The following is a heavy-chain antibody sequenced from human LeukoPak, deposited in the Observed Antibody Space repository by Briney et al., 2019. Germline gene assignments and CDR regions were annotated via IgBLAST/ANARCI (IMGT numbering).Heavy chain of an antibody. V-gene: IGHV3-64*01. D-gene: IGHD4-23*01. J-gene: IGHJ4*02. Sequence: GALRLSCAASGFTFSNYWMTWVRQAPGKGLEYVSAISSNGGSTYYANSVKGRFTISRDNSKNTLYLQMGSLRAEDMAVYYCARVSTTVVDYYFDYWGQGTLVTVSS. CDR2: ISSNGGST. CDR3: ARVSTTVVDYYFDY. CDR1: GFTFSNYW.